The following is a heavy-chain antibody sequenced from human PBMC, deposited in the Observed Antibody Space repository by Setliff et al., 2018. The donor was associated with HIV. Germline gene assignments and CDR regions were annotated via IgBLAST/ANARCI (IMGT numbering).Heavy chain of an antibody. J-gene: IGHJ4*02. CDR3: AREMFMYTSSEGFPFDF. CDR1: GYTFTGYY. V-gene: IGHV1-46*01. CDR2: INPSGSRT. Sequence: GASVKVSCKASGYTFTGYYMHWVRQAPGQGLEWMGIINPSGSRTTYTKKFQGRVTMTRDTSTNTVYLELSSLRSEDTAMYYCAREMFMYTSSEGFPFDFWGQGTLVTVSS. D-gene: IGHD3-10*02.